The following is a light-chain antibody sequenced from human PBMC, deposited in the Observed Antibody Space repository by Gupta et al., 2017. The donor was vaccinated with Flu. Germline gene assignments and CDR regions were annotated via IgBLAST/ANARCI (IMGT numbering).Light chain of an antibody. J-gene: IGKJ4*01. Sequence: DIQMTQSPSSLSASVGDRVTITCRVSQCISSYLNWYQQKPGKAPKLLIYAASRVQSGVPPRFSGSGCGTDFTLTISRRQPEDFANYYCQQSNSTPQTFGGGTKVEIK. V-gene: IGKV1-39*01. CDR3: QQSNSTPQT. CDR2: AAS. CDR1: QCISSY.